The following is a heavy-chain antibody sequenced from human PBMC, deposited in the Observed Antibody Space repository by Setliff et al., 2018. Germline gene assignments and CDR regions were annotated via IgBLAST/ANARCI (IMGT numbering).Heavy chain of an antibody. J-gene: IGHJ5*02. Sequence: LKISCAASAFSFSTYAMNWVRHTPGKGLEWISYISNSGNSIYYADSVKGRFTISRDNAKNSLYLQMNSLRVEDTSVYYCARDLPGRNYNFWSGYSDLWGQGTLVTVSS. V-gene: IGHV3-48*03. D-gene: IGHD3-3*01. CDR3: ARDLPGRNYNFWSGYSDL. CDR1: AFSFSTYA. CDR2: ISNSGNSI.